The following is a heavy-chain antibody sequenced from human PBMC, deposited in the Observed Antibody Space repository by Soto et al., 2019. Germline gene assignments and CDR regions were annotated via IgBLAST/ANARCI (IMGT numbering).Heavy chain of an antibody. CDR1: GYSFTSCW. Sequence: GESLKSSCKGSGYSFTSCWIGWVRQMPGKGLECMGIIYPGDSDTRYSPPFQGQVTISADKSISTAYLQWSSLKASDTAMYYCARAPSNYYYGMDVWGQGTTVTVSS. CDR2: IYPGDSDT. J-gene: IGHJ6*01. CDR3: ARAPSNYYYGMDV. V-gene: IGHV5-51*01.